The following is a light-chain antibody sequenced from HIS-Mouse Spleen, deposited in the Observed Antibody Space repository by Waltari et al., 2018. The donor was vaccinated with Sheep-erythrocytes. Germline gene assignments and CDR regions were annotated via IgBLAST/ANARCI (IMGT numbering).Light chain of an antibody. CDR2: DVS. Sequence: QSALTQPRSVSGSPGQSVTISCTGTSSDVGGYNYVSWYQQHPGKAPKLMIYDVSKRPSGVPDRFSGSKSGNTASLTISGLQAEDEADYYRCSYAGSYNHVFATGTKVTVL. V-gene: IGLV2-11*01. CDR3: CSYAGSYNHV. CDR1: SSDVGGYNY. J-gene: IGLJ1*01.